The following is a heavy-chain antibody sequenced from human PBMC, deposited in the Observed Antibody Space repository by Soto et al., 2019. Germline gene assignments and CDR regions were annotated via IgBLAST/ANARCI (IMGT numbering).Heavy chain of an antibody. CDR1: GGSFSGYY. V-gene: IGHV4-34*01. CDR2: IKQSVTT. CDR3: ARGVRGGDGAGPGPVTTHFDY. J-gene: IGHJ4*02. D-gene: IGHD3-10*01. Sequence: SVTIPLTSGVLGGSFSGYYWSCIRQSTGKGLECIGEIKQSVTTNQNPCIKSRVTISVDTTKNQFSLKLSSVTAADTAVYYCARGVRGGDGAGPGPVTTHFDYWGQGTLVTGSS.